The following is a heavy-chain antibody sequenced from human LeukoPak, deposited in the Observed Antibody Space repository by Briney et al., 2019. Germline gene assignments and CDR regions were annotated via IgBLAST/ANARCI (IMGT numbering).Heavy chain of an antibody. V-gene: IGHV3-23*01. D-gene: IGHD1-26*01. CDR2: VVGSGGST. CDR1: GFTFSSYA. J-gene: IGHJ4*02. Sequence: GGSLRLSCAASGFTFSSYAMSWVRQAPGKGLEWVSGVVGSGGSTYYADSVKGRFTISRDNSKNTLYLQMNSLRAEDTAVYYCAKEREALDYFDFWGQGTLVTVSS. CDR3: AKEREALDYFDF.